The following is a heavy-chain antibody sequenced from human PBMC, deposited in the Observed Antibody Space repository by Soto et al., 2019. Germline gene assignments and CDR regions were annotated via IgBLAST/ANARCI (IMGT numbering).Heavy chain of an antibody. V-gene: IGHV5-51*01. Sequence: PGESLKSSCKGSGYSFTSYWIGWVRQMPGKGLEWMGIIYPGDSDTRYSPSFQGQVTISADKSISTAYLQWSSLKASDTAMYYCASSYDSSGYYPFDYWVQGTLVTVSS. J-gene: IGHJ4*02. CDR1: GYSFTSYW. D-gene: IGHD3-22*01. CDR2: IYPGDSDT. CDR3: ASSYDSSGYYPFDY.